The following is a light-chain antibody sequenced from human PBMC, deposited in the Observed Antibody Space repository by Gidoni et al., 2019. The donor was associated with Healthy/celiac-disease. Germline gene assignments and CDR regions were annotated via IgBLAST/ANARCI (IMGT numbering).Light chain of an antibody. CDR1: QSISSY. V-gene: IGKV1-39*01. CDR2: AAS. Sequence: DIQMTQSPSSLSASVGDRVTITCRASQSISSYLNWYQQKPGKAPKLLIYAASSLQSGVPSRFSGSGSGTDFTLTISILQPEYFATYYCQQSYSTPPWTFGQXTKVEIK. CDR3: QQSYSTPPWT. J-gene: IGKJ1*01.